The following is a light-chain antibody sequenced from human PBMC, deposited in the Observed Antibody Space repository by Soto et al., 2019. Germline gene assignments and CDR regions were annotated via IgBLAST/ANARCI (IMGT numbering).Light chain of an antibody. CDR3: QQAKSVTRT. J-gene: IGKJ1*01. Sequence: QLTQSPSSVSASAGDSGNIACRASQGVXSWLAWYQQKPGKTPKLMXYGASSLQSGGPSRLSGSGSGTDFTLTISSLQPEYFASYYCQQAKSVTRTFGQVANVDIK. CDR1: QGVXSW. V-gene: IGKV1-12*01. CDR2: GAS.